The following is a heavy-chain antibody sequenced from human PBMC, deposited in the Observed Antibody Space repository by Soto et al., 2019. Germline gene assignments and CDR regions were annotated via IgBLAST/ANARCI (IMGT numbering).Heavy chain of an antibody. CDR3: ARLNYDFWSGYQDPYYYYGMDV. CDR1: GGSISSYY. Sequence: SETLSLTCTVSGGSISSYYWSWIRQPAGKGLEWIGRIYTSGSPNYNPSLKSRVTMSVDTSKNQFSLKLSSVTAADTAVYYCARLNYDFWSGYQDPYYYYGMDVWGQGTTVTVSS. D-gene: IGHD3-3*01. V-gene: IGHV4-4*07. CDR2: IYTSGSP. J-gene: IGHJ6*02.